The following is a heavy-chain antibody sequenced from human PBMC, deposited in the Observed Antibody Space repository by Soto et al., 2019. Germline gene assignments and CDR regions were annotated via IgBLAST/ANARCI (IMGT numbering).Heavy chain of an antibody. J-gene: IGHJ4*02. CDR1: GGSISSSTYY. CDR3: ATTYGSGSYWDDY. CDR2: IYYSGST. V-gene: IGHV4-39*01. D-gene: IGHD3-10*01. Sequence: QLQLQESGPGLVKPSETLSLTCTVSGGSISSSTYYWGWIRQPPGKGLEWIGSIYYSGSTYYNPSLKSRVTISIDTSKNQFSLKLRSVTAADTAVYYFATTYGSGSYWDDYWGQGTLVTVSS.